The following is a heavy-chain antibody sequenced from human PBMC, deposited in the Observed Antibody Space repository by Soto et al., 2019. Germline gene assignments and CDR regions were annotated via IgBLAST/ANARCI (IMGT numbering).Heavy chain of an antibody. V-gene: IGHV1-69*01. CDR2: IIPLFGTT. Sequence: QVQVVQSGVEVRRPGSSVKVSCKASGDTFKNCVISWVRQAPGQGLEWMGGIIPLFGTTDVAQRFQGRLKITMDESTTTAYVELCRLRSEDMATYYCAAELGFGKLSVVWGQGTTVFVSS. D-gene: IGHD3-10*01. CDR3: AAELGFGKLSVV. J-gene: IGHJ6*02. CDR1: GDTFKNCV.